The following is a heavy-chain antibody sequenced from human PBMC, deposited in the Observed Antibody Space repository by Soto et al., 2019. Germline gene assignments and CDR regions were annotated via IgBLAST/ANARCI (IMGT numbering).Heavy chain of an antibody. CDR3: ARMGPTMIVVENDDYYYYGMDV. CDR2: IFSNDEK. Sequence: QVTLKESGPVLVKPTETLTLTCTVSGFSLSNARMGVSWIRQPPGKALEWLAHIFSNDEKSYSTSLKSRLIISKDTSKSQVVRTMTNVDPVDTATYYCARMGPTMIVVENDDYYYYGMDVWGQGTTVTVSS. CDR1: GFSLSNARMG. J-gene: IGHJ6*02. D-gene: IGHD3-22*01. V-gene: IGHV2-26*01.